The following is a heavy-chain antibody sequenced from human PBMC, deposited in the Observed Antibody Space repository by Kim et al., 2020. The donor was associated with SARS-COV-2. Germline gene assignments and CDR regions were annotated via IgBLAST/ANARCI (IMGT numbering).Heavy chain of an antibody. Sequence: GGSLRLSCAASGFTFSSYAMSWVRQAPGKGLEWVSAISGSGGSTYYADSVKGRFTISRDNSKNTLYLQMNSLRAEDTAVYYCAKEYYDSSGYYFEYFQHWGQGTLVTVSS. V-gene: IGHV3-23*01. CDR2: ISGSGGST. CDR1: GFTFSSYA. J-gene: IGHJ1*01. CDR3: AKEYYDSSGYYFEYFQH. D-gene: IGHD3-22*01.